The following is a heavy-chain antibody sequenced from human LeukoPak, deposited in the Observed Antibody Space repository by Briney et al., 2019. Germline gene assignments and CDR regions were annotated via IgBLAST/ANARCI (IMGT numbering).Heavy chain of an antibody. V-gene: IGHV3-23*01. CDR1: GFTFSSYA. D-gene: IGHD3-10*01. Sequence: GGSLRLSSAASGFTFSSYAMSWVRQAPGKGLEWVSAISGSGGSTYYADSVKGRFTISRDNSKNTLYLQMNSLRAEDTAVYYCAKPRGGSGSYYGFDYWGQGTLVTVSS. CDR3: AKPRGGSGSYYGFDY. J-gene: IGHJ4*02. CDR2: ISGSGGST.